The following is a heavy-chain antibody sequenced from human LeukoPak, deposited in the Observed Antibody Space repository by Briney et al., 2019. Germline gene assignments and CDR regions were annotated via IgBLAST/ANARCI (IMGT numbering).Heavy chain of an antibody. Sequence: SETLSLTCTVSGYSISSGYYWGWIRQPPGKGLEWIGSIYHSGSTYYNPSLKSRVTISLDTSKNQFSLKLSSVTAADTAVYYCARHVAGNSYGYEFDYWGQGTLVTVSS. J-gene: IGHJ4*02. CDR2: IYHSGST. CDR1: GYSISSGYY. V-gene: IGHV4-38-2*02. CDR3: ARHVAGNSYGYEFDY. D-gene: IGHD5-18*01.